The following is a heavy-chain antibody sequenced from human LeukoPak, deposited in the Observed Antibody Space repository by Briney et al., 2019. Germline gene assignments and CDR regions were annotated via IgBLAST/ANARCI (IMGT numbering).Heavy chain of an antibody. CDR3: AKGERTVTTDYGAFDI. Sequence: GGSLRLSCAASGFTFSSYWMHWVRQAPGKGLVWVSRINTDGSSTSYADSVKGRFTISRDNAKNTLYLQMNSLRAEDTAVYYCAKGERTVTTDYGAFDIWGQGTMVTVSS. CDR2: INTDGSST. D-gene: IGHD4-17*01. J-gene: IGHJ3*02. CDR1: GFTFSSYW. V-gene: IGHV3-74*01.